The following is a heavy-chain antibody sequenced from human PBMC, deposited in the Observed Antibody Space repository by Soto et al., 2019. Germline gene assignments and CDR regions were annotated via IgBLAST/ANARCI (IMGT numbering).Heavy chain of an antibody. CDR2: IYYSGST. Sequence: SETLSLTCTVSGGSVSSGGYYWSWIRQPPGKGLEWIGYIYYSGSTNYNHSLKSRVTISVDTSKNQFSLKLSSVTAADTSLYYWANGDYHQKERYGMDVWGQGTTVTFSS. CDR3: ANGDYHQKERYGMDV. V-gene: IGHV4-61*08. CDR1: GGSVSSGGYY. J-gene: IGHJ6*02. D-gene: IGHD4-17*01.